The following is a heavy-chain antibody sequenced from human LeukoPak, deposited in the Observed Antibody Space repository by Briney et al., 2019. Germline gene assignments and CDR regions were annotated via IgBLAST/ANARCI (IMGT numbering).Heavy chain of an antibody. J-gene: IGHJ5*02. CDR3: ARDRVGNWFDP. Sequence: SETLSLTGTVSGGSIISGGYYWSWIRQHPGKGLEWIGYIYYSGSTYYNPSLKSRVTISVDTSKNQFSLKLSSVTAADTAVYYCARDRVGNWFDPWGQGTLVTVSS. D-gene: IGHD3-10*01. CDR1: GGSIISGGYY. V-gene: IGHV4-31*03. CDR2: IYYSGST.